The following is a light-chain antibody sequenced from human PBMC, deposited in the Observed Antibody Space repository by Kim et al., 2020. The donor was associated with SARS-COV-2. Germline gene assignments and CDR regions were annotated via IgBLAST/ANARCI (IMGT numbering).Light chain of an antibody. V-gene: IGKV3-15*01. J-gene: IGKJ1*01. CDR1: RSLASN. CDR2: GAS. CDR3: HQYNIWPPWT. Sequence: EIVMTQSPATLSVSPGERATLSCRASRSLASNLAWYQHKPGQAPRLLIYGASTRATGIPARFSGSWSGTDFTLTISSLQSEDFAVYYCHQYNIWPPWTFGQGTKVDIK.